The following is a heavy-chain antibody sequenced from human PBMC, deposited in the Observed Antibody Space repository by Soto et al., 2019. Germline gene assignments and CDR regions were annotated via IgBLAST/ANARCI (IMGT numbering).Heavy chain of an antibody. CDR3: TAGYSGYDAIFDY. CDR2: IKSKTDGGTT. J-gene: IGHJ4*02. Sequence: GSLRLSCAASGFTFSNAWMSWVRQAPGKGLEWVGRIKSKTDGGTTDYAAPVKGRFTISRDYSKNTLYLQMNSLKTEDTAVYYCTAGYSGYDAIFDYWGQGTLVTVSS. V-gene: IGHV3-15*01. CDR1: GFTFSNAW. D-gene: IGHD5-12*01.